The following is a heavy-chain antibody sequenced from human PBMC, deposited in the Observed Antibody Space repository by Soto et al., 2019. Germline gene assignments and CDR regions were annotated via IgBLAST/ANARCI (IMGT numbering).Heavy chain of an antibody. D-gene: IGHD2-2*01. CDR3: ARATYCSSTSCYDYFDY. CDR1: GFTFSSYA. V-gene: IGHV3-30-3*01. J-gene: IGHJ4*02. CDR2: ISYDGSNK. Sequence: GGSLRLSCAASGFTFSSYAMHWVRQAPGKGLEWVAVISYDGSNKYYADSVKGRFTISRDNSKNTLYLQMNSLRAEDTAVYYCARATYCSSTSCYDYFDYWGQGTLVTVS.